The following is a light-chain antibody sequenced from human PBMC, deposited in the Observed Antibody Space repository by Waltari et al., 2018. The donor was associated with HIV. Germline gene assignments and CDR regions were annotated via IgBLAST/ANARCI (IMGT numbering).Light chain of an antibody. CDR1: STNTGAGYD. CDR2: DNS. V-gene: IGLV1-40*01. Sequence: QSVLTQPPSVSGAPGQRVTIPCTGSSTNTGAGYDLHWYRQLPGTAPKLLIYDNSNRPSGVPDRFSGSKSGTSASLAITGLQAEDEADYYCQSYDSSLSGWVFGGGTKLTVL. J-gene: IGLJ3*02. CDR3: QSYDSSLSGWV.